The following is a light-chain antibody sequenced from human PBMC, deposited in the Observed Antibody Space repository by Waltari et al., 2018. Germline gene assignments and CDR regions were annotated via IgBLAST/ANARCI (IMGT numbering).Light chain of an antibody. V-gene: IGLV1-51*01. J-gene: IGLJ3*02. CDR2: DNN. CDR1: HSNIGNNY. CDR3: ATWDSSLSAGV. Sequence: QSVLTQPHSVSAAPRQRVPISCSGSHSNIGNNYVPCYQQLPGTAPKLLIYDNNKRPSGIPDRIAGSKSGTSATLGITGLQTGDEADYYCATWDSSLSAGVFGGGTKLTVL.